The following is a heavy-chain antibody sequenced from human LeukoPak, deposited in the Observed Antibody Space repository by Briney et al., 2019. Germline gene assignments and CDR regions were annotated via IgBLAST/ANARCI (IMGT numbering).Heavy chain of an antibody. CDR3: AHPTEYSSSWYGNWFDP. CDR2: ISGSGGST. CDR1: GFTFTKIG. V-gene: IGHV3-23*01. Sequence: GGSLRLSCAASGFTFTKIGMGWVRQAPGKGLEWVSAISGSGGSTCYADSVKGRFTISRDNSKNTLYLQMNSLRAEDTAVYYCAHPTEYSSSWYGNWFDPWGQGTLVTVSS. J-gene: IGHJ5*02. D-gene: IGHD6-13*01.